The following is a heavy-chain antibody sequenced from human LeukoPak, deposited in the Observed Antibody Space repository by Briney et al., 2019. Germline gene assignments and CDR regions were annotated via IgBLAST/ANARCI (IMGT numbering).Heavy chain of an antibody. Sequence: GGSLRLSCAASGFTVSSNYMSWVRQAPGKGLEWVSVIYSGGSTYYADSVKGRFTISRDNSKNTLYLQMNSLRAEDTAVYYCAKDPAYYYDSSGYYYFDHWGQGTLVTVSS. V-gene: IGHV3-66*01. J-gene: IGHJ4*02. D-gene: IGHD3-22*01. CDR2: IYSGGST. CDR3: AKDPAYYYDSSGYYYFDH. CDR1: GFTVSSNY.